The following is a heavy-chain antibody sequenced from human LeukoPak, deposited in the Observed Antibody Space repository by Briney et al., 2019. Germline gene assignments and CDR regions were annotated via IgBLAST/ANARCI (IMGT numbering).Heavy chain of an antibody. CDR1: GYTFTSYG. J-gene: IGHJ4*02. CDR3: ARVPLIAVAGNFDY. CDR2: ISAYNGNT. D-gene: IGHD6-19*01. Sequence: GASVKVCCKASGYTFTSYGISWVRQAPGQGLEWMGWISAYNGNTNYAQKLQGRVTMTTDTSTSTAYMELRSLRSDDTAVYYCARVPLIAVAGNFDYWGQGTLVTVSS. V-gene: IGHV1-18*01.